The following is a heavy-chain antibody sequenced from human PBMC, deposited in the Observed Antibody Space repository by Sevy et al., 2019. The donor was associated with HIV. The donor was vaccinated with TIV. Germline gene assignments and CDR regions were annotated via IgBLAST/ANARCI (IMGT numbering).Heavy chain of an antibody. J-gene: IGHJ6*02. CDR1: GFTFSSYA. CDR2: ISYDGSNK. Sequence: GGSLRLSCAASGFTFSSYAMHWVRQAPGKGLEWVAVISYDGSNKYYADSVKGRFTISRDNSKNTLYLQMNSLRAEDTAVYYCARDRSSSSWTGMDVWGQWTTVTVSS. CDR3: ARDRSSSSWTGMDV. V-gene: IGHV3-30*04. D-gene: IGHD6-13*01.